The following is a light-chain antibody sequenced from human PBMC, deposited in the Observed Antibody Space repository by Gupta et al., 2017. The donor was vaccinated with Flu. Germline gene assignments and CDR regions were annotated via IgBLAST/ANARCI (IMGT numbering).Light chain of an antibody. CDR3: QQYGDSPPT. Sequence: EIVLTQSSDTLSLSPGERATLSCRASQSVIYSYLAWYQHKPGQAPRLLIYGASSRATGIPDRFTGSGSGTDFTLTISRLEPEDFAVYCCQQYGDSPPTFGHGTKVELK. V-gene: IGKV3-20*01. CDR1: QSVIYSY. CDR2: GAS. J-gene: IGKJ1*01.